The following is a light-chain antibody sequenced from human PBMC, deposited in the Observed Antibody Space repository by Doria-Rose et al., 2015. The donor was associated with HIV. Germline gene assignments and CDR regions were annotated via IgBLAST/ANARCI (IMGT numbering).Light chain of an antibody. CDR1: QSFSSTY. CDR3: HQYGTSWT. J-gene: IGKJ1*01. V-gene: IGKV3-20*01. Sequence: EIVLTQSPGTLSLSPGERATLSCRASQSFSSTYLAWYQQKPGQAPSLLIYDGSTRVTGIPDRFSASGSGTGFTLTINRLEPEDFALYYCHQYGTSWTFGQGTKVEI. CDR2: DGS.